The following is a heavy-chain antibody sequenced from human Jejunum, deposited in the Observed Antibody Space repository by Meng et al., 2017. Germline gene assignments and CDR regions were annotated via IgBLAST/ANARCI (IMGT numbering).Heavy chain of an antibody. CDR3: ARHTGNFGLDF. Sequence: ASVNVSCKASGYTFTSQSLNWVRQAPGQGLEWIGWINTNTGNSNYAPGFTGRFVFSLDTSVSTAYLQISSLNVEDTAVYYCARHTGNFGLDFWGQGTLVTVSS. CDR1: GYTFTSQS. J-gene: IGHJ4*02. D-gene: IGHD4-23*01. V-gene: IGHV7-4-1*02. CDR2: INTNTGNS.